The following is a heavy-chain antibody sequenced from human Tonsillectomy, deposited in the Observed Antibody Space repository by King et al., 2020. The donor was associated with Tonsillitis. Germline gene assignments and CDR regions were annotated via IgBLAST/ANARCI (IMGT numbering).Heavy chain of an antibody. D-gene: IGHD6-19*01. CDR1: GFMFSSYW. CDR2: INQSGSRL. J-gene: IGHJ4*02. Sequence: VQLVESGGGLVQPGGSLRLSCAASGFMFSSYWMTWGRQAPGQGLEWVANINQSGSRLHCLDSVKGRFTISRDNAKNSLYLQMNSLRDDDTAVYHCARVLAADEGLDYWGQGTLVTVSS. CDR3: ARVLAADEGLDY. V-gene: IGHV3-7*01.